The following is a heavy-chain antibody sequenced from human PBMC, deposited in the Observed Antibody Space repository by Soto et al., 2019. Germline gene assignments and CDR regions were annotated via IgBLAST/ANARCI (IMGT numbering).Heavy chain of an antibody. D-gene: IGHD2-2*01. CDR2: IYTGGTT. V-gene: IGHV3-53*01. CDR1: GFIVSNNY. CDR3: AREGYCGTITSCSFFHH. Sequence: LRLSYAASGFIVSNNYISWVRQAPGKGLEWVSVIYTGGTTHYADSVKGRFTISRDNSKNTVYLQMNSLRAEDTAVYYCAREGYCGTITSCSFFHHWGQGTQVTVSS. J-gene: IGHJ4*02.